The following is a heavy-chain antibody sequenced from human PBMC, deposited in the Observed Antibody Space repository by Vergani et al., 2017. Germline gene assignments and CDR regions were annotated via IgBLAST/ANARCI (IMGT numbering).Heavy chain of an antibody. CDR3: ARVAESDIAARHWFDP. V-gene: IGHV3-23*01. Sequence: EVQLLESGGGLVQPGGSLRLSCAASGFTFSSYAMSWVRQAPGKGLEWVSAISGSGGSTYYADSVKGRFTISRDNSKNTLYLQMNSLRAEDTAVYYCARVAESDIAARHWFDPWGQGTLVTVSS. CDR2: ISGSGGST. D-gene: IGHD6-6*01. CDR1: GFTFSSYA. J-gene: IGHJ5*02.